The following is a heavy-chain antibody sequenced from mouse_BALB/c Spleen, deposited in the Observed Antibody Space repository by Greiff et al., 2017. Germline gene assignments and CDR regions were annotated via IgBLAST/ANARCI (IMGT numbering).Heavy chain of an antibody. D-gene: IGHD1-2*01. CDR3: ALITTATRYFDY. Sequence: VQLQQSGAELVKPGASVKLSCTASGFNIKDTYMHWVKQRPEQGLEWIGRIDPANGNTKYDPKFQGKATITADTSSNTAYLQLSSLTSEDTAVYYCALITTATRYFDYWGQGTTLTVSS. CDR2: IDPANGNT. J-gene: IGHJ2*01. V-gene: IGHV14-3*02. CDR1: GFNIKDTY.